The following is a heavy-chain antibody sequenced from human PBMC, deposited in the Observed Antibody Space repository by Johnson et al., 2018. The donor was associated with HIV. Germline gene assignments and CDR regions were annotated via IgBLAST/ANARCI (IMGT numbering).Heavy chain of an antibody. J-gene: IGHJ3*02. V-gene: IGHV3-30-3*01. Sequence: QVQLVESGGGLVQPGGSLRLSCAASGFTFSSYAMHWVRQAPGKGLEWVAVISYDGSNKYYADSVKGRFTISRDNSKNTLYLQMNSLRAEDTAVYYCAREEGVGDDYGGKSAFDILGQWTMVTVSS. CDR3: AREEGVGDDYGGKSAFDI. CDR1: GFTFSSYA. CDR2: ISYDGSNK. D-gene: IGHD4-23*01.